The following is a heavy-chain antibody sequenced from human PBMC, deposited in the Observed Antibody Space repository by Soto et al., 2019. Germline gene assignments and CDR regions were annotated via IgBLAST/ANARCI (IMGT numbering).Heavy chain of an antibody. CDR1: GFTFSSYA. V-gene: IGHV3-23*01. CDR2: ISGSGRST. CDR3: AKVDYGSGSYGAFEA. Sequence: GGSLRLSCAASGFTFSSYAMNWVRQAPGKGLEWVSAISGSGRSTYYADSVKGRCTISRDNSNNTLYLQMSSLRAEDTAVYYSAKVDYGSGSYGAFEAWGQGTMVTVSS. D-gene: IGHD1-26*01. J-gene: IGHJ3*01.